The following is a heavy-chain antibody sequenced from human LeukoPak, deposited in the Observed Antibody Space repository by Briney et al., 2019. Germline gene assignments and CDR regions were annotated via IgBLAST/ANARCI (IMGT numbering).Heavy chain of an antibody. CDR2: IYYSGST. CDR1: GGSISSSSYY. Sequence: PSETLSLTCTVSGGSISSSSYYWGWIRQPPGKGLEWIGSIYYSGSTYYNPSLKSRVTISVDTSKNQFSLKLSSVTAADTAVYYCARDGRLGTAYYYYYYMDVWGKGATVTVSS. D-gene: IGHD1-7*01. CDR3: ARDGRLGTAYYYYYYMDV. V-gene: IGHV4-39*07. J-gene: IGHJ6*03.